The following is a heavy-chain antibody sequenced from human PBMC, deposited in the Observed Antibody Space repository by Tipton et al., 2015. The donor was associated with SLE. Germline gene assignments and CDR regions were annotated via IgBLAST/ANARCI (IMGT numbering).Heavy chain of an antibody. V-gene: IGHV4-59*01. CDR2: IYYSGST. CDR1: GGSFSGYY. CDR3: ARGGTRYCSSTSCFTGYYYYYMDV. D-gene: IGHD2-2*01. Sequence: TLSLTCAVYGGSFSGYYWSWIRQPPGKGLEWIGYIYYSGSTNYNPSLKSRVTISVDTSKNQFSLKLSSVTAADTAVYYCARGGTRYCSSTSCFTGYYYYYMDVWGKGTTVTVSS. J-gene: IGHJ6*03.